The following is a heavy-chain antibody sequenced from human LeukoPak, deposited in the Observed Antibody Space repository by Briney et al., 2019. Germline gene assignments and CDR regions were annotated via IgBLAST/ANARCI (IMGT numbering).Heavy chain of an antibody. J-gene: IGHJ4*02. CDR3: ARDSRPSYDSSAYYYPGDY. CDR2: INPSGGST. Sequence: GASVKVSCXASGYTFSSYYIHWVRQAPGQGLEWMAIINPSGGSTSYAQKFQGRVTMTRDTSTNTVYMELSSLRSEDTAVYYCARDSRPSYDSSAYYYPGDYWGQGTLVTVSS. V-gene: IGHV1-46*01. CDR1: GYTFSSYY. D-gene: IGHD3-22*01.